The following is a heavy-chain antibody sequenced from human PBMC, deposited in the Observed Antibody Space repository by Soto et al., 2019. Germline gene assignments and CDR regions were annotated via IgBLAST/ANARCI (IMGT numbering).Heavy chain of an antibody. Sequence: PGGSLRLSCAASGFTFSSYGMHWVRRAPGKGLEWVAVISYDGSNKYYADSVKGRFTISRDNSKNTLYLQMNSLRAEDTAVYYCAKGIQLWNYYYYGMDVWGQGTTVTVSS. CDR3: AKGIQLWNYYYYGMDV. CDR1: GFTFSSYG. J-gene: IGHJ6*02. CDR2: ISYDGSNK. V-gene: IGHV3-30*18. D-gene: IGHD5-18*01.